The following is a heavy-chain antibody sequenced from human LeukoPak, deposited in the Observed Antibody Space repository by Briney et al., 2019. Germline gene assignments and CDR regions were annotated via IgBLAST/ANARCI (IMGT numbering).Heavy chain of an antibody. V-gene: IGHV3-30*02. D-gene: IGHD3-16*01. Sequence: GGSLRLSCAASGFTFSYYGFHWVRQAPGKGLEWVAFIRYDGTLTYYADSVKGRFTISRDNSKNTLYLQMNSLRAEDTAVYNCAKVLGYADAFDIWGRGTMVTVSS. CDR1: GFTFSYYG. J-gene: IGHJ3*02. CDR3: AKVLGYADAFDI. CDR2: IRYDGTLT.